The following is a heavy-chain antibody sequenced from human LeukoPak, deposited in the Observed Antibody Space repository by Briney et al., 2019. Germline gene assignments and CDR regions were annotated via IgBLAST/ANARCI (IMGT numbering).Heavy chain of an antibody. D-gene: IGHD3/OR15-3a*01. CDR2: INPNSGGT. Sequence: ASVTVSCKASGYTFTGYYMHWVRQAPGQGLEWMGWINPNSGGTNYAQKFQGRVTMTRDTSISTAYMELSRLRSDDTAVYYCARSPRTGYPLPFDYWGQGTRVTVSS. V-gene: IGHV1-2*02. J-gene: IGHJ4*02. CDR3: ARSPRTGYPLPFDY. CDR1: GYTFTGYY.